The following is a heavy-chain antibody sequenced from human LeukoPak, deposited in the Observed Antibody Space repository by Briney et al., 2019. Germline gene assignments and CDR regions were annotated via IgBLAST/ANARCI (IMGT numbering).Heavy chain of an antibody. Sequence: ASVKVSCKASGYTFTSYGISWVRQAPGQGLEWMGWISAYNGNTNYAQKLQGRVTMTTDTSTSKAYMGRRSLRSDDTAVYYCASVDIAVARKFDYWGQGTRVSVSS. V-gene: IGHV1-18*01. J-gene: IGHJ4*02. D-gene: IGHD6-19*01. CDR2: ISAYNGNT. CDR3: ASVDIAVARKFDY. CDR1: GYTFTSYG.